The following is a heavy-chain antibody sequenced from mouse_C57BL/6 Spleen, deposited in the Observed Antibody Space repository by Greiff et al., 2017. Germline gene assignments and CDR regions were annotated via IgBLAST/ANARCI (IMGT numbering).Heavy chain of an antibody. CDR2: IYPRDGST. D-gene: IGHD1-1*01. Sequence: VKLQESGPELVKPGASVKLSCKASGYTFTSYDINWVKQRPGQGLEWIGWIYPRDGSTKYNEKFKGKATLTVDTSSSTAYMELHSLTSEDSAVYFCARRGYYGSSGYFDVWGTGTTVTVSS. CDR1: GYTFTSYD. J-gene: IGHJ1*03. CDR3: ARRGYYGSSGYFDV. V-gene: IGHV1-85*01.